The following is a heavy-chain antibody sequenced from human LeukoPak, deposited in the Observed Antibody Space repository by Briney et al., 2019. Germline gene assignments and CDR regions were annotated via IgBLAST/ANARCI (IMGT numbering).Heavy chain of an antibody. D-gene: IGHD6-19*01. CDR1: GFTFSKYW. V-gene: IGHV3-74*01. CDR3: ATKQWLAPPPDS. Sequence: GGSLRLSCAASGFTFSKYWMLWVRQAPGKGLESVSRINTDETVTTYADSAKGRFTVSRDNADNTMFLQMNSVRDEDTAVYYCATKQWLAPPPDSWGQGTPVTVSS. CDR2: INTDETVT. J-gene: IGHJ4*02.